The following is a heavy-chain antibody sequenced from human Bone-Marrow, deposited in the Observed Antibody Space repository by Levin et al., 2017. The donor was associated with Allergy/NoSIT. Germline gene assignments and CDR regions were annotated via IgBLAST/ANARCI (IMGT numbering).Heavy chain of an antibody. CDR3: ARPSGGYHHFFDS. CDR1: GFSLSTSRMG. CDR2: IYWDDDR. V-gene: IGHV2-70*20. J-gene: IGHJ4*02. Sequence: VSGPTLVKPTQTLTLTCTFSGFSLSTSRMGVGWVRQAPGKALEWLALIYWDDDRYYNPSLKTRLTISKDTSKNQVVLTMTNMDPVDTATYYCARPSGGYHHFFDSWGQGILVTVSS. D-gene: IGHD5-12*01.